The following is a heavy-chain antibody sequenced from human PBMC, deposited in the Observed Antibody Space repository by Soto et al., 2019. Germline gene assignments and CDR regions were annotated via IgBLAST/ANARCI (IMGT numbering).Heavy chain of an antibody. Sequence: QVQLVESGGGVVQPGRSLRLSCAASGFTFSSYAMHWVRQAPGKGLEWVAVISYDGSNKYYADSVKGRFTISRENSKNTLYLQMNSLRAEDTAVYYCARDVTYSSGWYDHFDYWGQGTLVTVS. J-gene: IGHJ4*02. CDR2: ISYDGSNK. V-gene: IGHV3-30-3*01. D-gene: IGHD6-19*01. CDR1: GFTFSSYA. CDR3: ARDVTYSSGWYDHFDY.